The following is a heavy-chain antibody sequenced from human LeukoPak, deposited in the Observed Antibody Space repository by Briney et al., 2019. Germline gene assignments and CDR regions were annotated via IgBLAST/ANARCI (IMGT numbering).Heavy chain of an antibody. J-gene: IGHJ4*02. CDR1: GYTFTSYG. D-gene: IGHD3-10*01. CDR3: ARDVYYYGSGNYFYYFDY. V-gene: IGHV1-18*01. Sequence: ASVKVSCKASGYTFTSYGISWVRQAPGQGLEWMGWISAYNGNTNYAQKLQGRVTMTTDTSTSTAYMELRSLRSDDTAVYYCARDVYYYGSGNYFYYFDYWGQGTLVTVSS. CDR2: ISAYNGNT.